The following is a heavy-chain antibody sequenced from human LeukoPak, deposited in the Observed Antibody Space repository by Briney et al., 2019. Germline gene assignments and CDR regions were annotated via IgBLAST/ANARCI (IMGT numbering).Heavy chain of an antibody. V-gene: IGHV3-23*01. CDR3: AKFPSTASLVGATTP. D-gene: IGHD1-26*01. CDR1: GFTLRSYD. J-gene: IGHJ5*02. Sequence: PGGSLRLSCAASGFTLRSYDMSWVRQAPGKGLEWVAATSGSGVNSYYADSVRGRFTISRDNSKNTLYLQMNSLRAEDTAVYYCAKFPSTASLVGATTPWGQGTLVTVSS. CDR2: TSGSGVNS.